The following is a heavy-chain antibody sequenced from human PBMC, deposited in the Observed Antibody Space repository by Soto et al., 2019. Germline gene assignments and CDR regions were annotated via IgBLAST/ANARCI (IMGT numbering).Heavy chain of an antibody. J-gene: IGHJ4*02. CDR1: GGSISSGDYY. V-gene: IGHV4-30-4*02. CDR2: IYYSGST. Sequence: SETLSLTCTVSGGSISSGDYYWSWIRQPPGKGLEWIGYIYYSGSTYYNPPLKSRVTISVDTSKNQFSLKLSSVTAADTAVYYCAKGYSSSWPFDYWGQGTLVTVSS. D-gene: IGHD6-13*01. CDR3: AKGYSSSWPFDY.